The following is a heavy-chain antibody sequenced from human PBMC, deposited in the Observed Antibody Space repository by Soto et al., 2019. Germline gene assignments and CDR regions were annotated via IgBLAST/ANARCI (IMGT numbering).Heavy chain of an antibody. CDR2: ISVDNGDT. V-gene: IGHV1-18*04. D-gene: IGHD3-16*01. CDR1: GYTFTSHG. CDR3: ARRFGGYFDC. J-gene: IGHJ4*02. Sequence: QVQLVQSGAEVKKPGASVRVSCTASGYTFTSHGIGWVRQAPGQGLQWMGWISVDNGDTNYAQKIQCRVPMSTDTSTSTAYMELRSLRSDDTAVYYCARRFGGYFDCWGQGTLVTVSS.